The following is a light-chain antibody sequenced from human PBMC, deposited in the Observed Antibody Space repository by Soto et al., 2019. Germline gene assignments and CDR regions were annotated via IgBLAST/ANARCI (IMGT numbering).Light chain of an antibody. CDR3: QQYQYGITPLYT. Sequence: EIVLTQSPGTLSLSPGERATLSCRASQSVRSSNLAWYQQKPCQAPRLLIYGAYSRATGIQDRFSGSGSVTDLTLTRSILEPEDVAVYYCQQYQYGITPLYTFGQGIKLEIK. CDR2: GAY. V-gene: IGKV3-20*01. CDR1: QSVRSSN. J-gene: IGKJ2*01.